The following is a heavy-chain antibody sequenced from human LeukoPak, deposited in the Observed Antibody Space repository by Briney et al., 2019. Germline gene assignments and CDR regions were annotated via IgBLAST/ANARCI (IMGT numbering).Heavy chain of an antibody. Sequence: PGGSLRLSCAASGFTFSGYSMNWVRQAPGKGLEWVSSISSSSSYIYYADSVKGRFTISRDNAKNSLYLQMNSLRAEDTAVYYCARVGLGIVAFDIWGQGTMVTVSS. V-gene: IGHV3-21*01. CDR2: ISSSSSYI. CDR1: GFTFSGYS. J-gene: IGHJ3*02. CDR3: ARVGLGIVAFDI. D-gene: IGHD7-27*01.